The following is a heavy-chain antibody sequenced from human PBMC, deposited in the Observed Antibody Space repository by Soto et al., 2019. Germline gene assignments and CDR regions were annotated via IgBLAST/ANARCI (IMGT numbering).Heavy chain of an antibody. Sequence: ASVKVSCKASGYTFTSYGISWVRQAPGQGLEWMGWISAYNGNTNYAQKLQGRVTMTTDTSTSTAYMELRSLRSDDTAVYYCARDIVVVVAATWYYFDYWGQGTLVTVSS. D-gene: IGHD2-15*01. CDR3: ARDIVVVVAATWYYFDY. CDR2: ISAYNGNT. J-gene: IGHJ4*02. CDR1: GYTFTSYG. V-gene: IGHV1-18*01.